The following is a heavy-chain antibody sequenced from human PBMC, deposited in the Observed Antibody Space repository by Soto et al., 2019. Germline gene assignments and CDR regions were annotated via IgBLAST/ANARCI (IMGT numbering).Heavy chain of an antibody. CDR1: GFSLSNARMG. CDR3: ARIQVPVTEVWWFDP. CDR2: IFSNDEK. Sequence: QVTLKESGPVLVKPTETLTLTCTVSGFSLSNARMGVSWIRQPPGKALEWLAHIFSNDEKSYSTSLKSRPTIPKDTSKSQVVLTMTNMDPVDTATYYCARIQVPVTEVWWFDPWGQGTLVTVSS. D-gene: IGHD4-4*01. J-gene: IGHJ5*02. V-gene: IGHV2-26*01.